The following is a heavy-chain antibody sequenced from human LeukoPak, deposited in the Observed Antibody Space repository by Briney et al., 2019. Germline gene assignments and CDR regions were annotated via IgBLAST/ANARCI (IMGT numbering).Heavy chain of an antibody. J-gene: IGHJ4*02. Sequence: GESLKISCKGSGYSFSSYWIAWVRQMPGKGLEWMGIIDPGDSDARYSPSFQGQVTISADKSISTTYLQRSSLKASDTAIYYCGRVGGDFLYYFDYWGQGTLVPVSS. CDR3: GRVGGDFLYYFDY. V-gene: IGHV5-51*01. CDR2: IDPGDSDA. D-gene: IGHD3/OR15-3a*01. CDR1: GYSFSSYW.